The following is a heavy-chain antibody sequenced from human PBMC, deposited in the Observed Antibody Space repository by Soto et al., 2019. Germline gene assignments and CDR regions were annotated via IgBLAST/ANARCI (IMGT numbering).Heavy chain of an antibody. CDR3: AKGSTIIAARRGWFDP. CDR2: IIPIFGTA. D-gene: IGHD6-6*01. CDR1: GGTFSSYA. J-gene: IGHJ5*02. V-gene: IGHV1-69*01. Sequence: QVQLVQSGAEVKKPGSSVKVSCKASGGTFSSYAISWVRQAPGQGLEWMGGIIPIFGTANYAQKFQGRVTITADESTSTAYMELSSLRSEDTVVYYCAKGSTIIAARRGWFDPWGQGTLVTVSS.